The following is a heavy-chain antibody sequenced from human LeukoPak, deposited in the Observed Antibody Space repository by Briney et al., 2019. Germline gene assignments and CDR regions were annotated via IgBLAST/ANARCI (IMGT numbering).Heavy chain of an antibody. CDR3: AKDQANYGGNSFDY. D-gene: IGHD4-23*01. J-gene: IGHJ4*02. V-gene: IGHV3-23*01. CDR2: ISGSGGSA. CDR1: AFTFISYA. Sequence: GGSLRLSCAASAFTFISYAMSWVRQAPGKGLEWVSVISGSGGSAYYADSVKGRFTISRDNSQNTLYLQMNNLRAEDTAVYYCAKDQANYGGNSFDYWGQGTLVTVSS.